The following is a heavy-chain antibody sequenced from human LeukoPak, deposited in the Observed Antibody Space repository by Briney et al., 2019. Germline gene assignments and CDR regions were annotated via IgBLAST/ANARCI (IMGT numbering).Heavy chain of an antibody. CDR3: VRDRDSTRYYDY. D-gene: IGHD2/OR15-2a*01. Sequence: GRSLRLSCAASGFTFSNYPMHWVRQAPGKGLEWVAVVSDDGNNIYYADSGKGPFTISSDNYQTTLYLQTNSLRAEDTALYYCVRDRDSTRYYDYWGQGTLVTVSS. J-gene: IGHJ4*02. CDR1: GFTFSNYP. V-gene: IGHV3-30*04. CDR2: VSDDGNNI.